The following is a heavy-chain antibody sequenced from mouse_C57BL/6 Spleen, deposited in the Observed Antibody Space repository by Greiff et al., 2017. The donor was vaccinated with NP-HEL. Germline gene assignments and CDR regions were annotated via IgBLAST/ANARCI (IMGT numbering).Heavy chain of an antibody. J-gene: IGHJ3*01. Sequence: QVQLQQPGAELVKPGASVKMSCKASGYTFTSYWITWVKQRPGQGLEWIGDIYPGSGSTNYNEKFKSKATLTVDTSSSSAYMQLSSLTSEDSAVYYCARPVSNSNYDAWFADWGQGTLVTVSA. CDR2: IYPGSGST. V-gene: IGHV1-55*01. CDR1: GYTFTSYW. CDR3: ARPVSNSNYDAWFAD. D-gene: IGHD2-5*01.